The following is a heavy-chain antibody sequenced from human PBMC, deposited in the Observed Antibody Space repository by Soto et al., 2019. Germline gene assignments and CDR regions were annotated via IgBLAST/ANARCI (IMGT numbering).Heavy chain of an antibody. V-gene: IGHV1-18*01. D-gene: IGHD3-10*01. CDR2: ISAYNGNT. CDR1: GYTFTSYG. J-gene: IGHJ6*02. Sequence: QVQLVQSGAEVKKPGASVKVSCKASGYTFTSYGISWVRQAPGQGLEWMGWISAYNGNTNYAQKLQGRVTMTTDTSTSTAYMELRSLRSDDTAVYYCASYYYGSGRHDPRYYSYGMDVWGQGTTVTVSS. CDR3: ASYYYGSGRHDPRYYSYGMDV.